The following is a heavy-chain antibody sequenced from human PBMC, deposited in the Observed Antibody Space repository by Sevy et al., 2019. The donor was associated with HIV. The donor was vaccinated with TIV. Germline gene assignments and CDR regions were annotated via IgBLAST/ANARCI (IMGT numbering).Heavy chain of an antibody. V-gene: IGHV4-30-4*01. J-gene: IGHJ6*02. D-gene: IGHD3-16*01. CDR2: IYYSGST. Sequence: SETLSLTCTVSGGSISSGDYYWSWIRQPPGKGLEWIGYIYYSGSTYYNPSLKSRVTISLDTSKNQFSLKLSTVTAADTAVYYCTREHPPTSYYYGMDVWGQGTTVTVSS. CDR1: GGSISSGDYY. CDR3: TREHPPTSYYYGMDV.